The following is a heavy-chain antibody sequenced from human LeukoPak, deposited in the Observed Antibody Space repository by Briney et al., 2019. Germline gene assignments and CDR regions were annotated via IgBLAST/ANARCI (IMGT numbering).Heavy chain of an antibody. V-gene: IGHV3-30*02. CDR1: GFTFSSYG. CDR3: AKDKRIVVVPAPLDV. D-gene: IGHD2-2*01. CDR2: IRYDGSNK. J-gene: IGHJ6*04. Sequence: GGSPRLSCAASGFTFSSYGMHWVRQAPGKGLEWVAFIRYDGSNKYYADSVKGRFTISRDNSKNTLYLQMNSLRAEDTAVYYCAKDKRIVVVPAPLDVWGKGTTVTVSS.